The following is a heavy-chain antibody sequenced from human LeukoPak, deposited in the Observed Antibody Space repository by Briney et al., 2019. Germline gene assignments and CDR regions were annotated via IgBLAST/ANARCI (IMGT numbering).Heavy chain of an antibody. CDR3: GRDSPPSGSTLLEY. Sequence: ASVKVSCKASGGTFSSHAISWVRQAPGQGLEWMGGIIPIFGTANYAQKFQGRVTITADESTGTAYMELSSLRSEDTAVYYCGRDSPPSGSTLLEYLGQGTLVTVSS. V-gene: IGHV1-69*13. CDR1: GGTFSSHA. D-gene: IGHD3-10*01. J-gene: IGHJ4*02. CDR2: IIPIFGTA.